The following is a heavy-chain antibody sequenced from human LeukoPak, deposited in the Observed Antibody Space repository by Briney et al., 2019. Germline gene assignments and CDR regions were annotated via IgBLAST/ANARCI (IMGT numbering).Heavy chain of an antibody. CDR1: GDSINNYY. CDR3: ARYKDGGYVSFDY. CDR2: IYHSGSS. D-gene: IGHD5-12*01. V-gene: IGHV4-59*13. Sequence: SETLSLTCTVSGDSINNYYWSWIRQPPGRGLEWIGHIYHSGSSNYNPSLKSRVTISIDTSKNQLSLKLGSATAADTAMYYCARYKDGGYVSFDYWGQGTQVTVSS. J-gene: IGHJ4*02.